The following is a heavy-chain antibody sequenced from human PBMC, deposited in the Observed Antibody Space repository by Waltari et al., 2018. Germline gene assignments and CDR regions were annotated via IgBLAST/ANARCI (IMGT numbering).Heavy chain of an antibody. CDR1: GGTFSSYA. J-gene: IGHJ4*02. CDR2: IIPIFGTA. Sequence: QVQLVQSGAEVKKPGSSVKVSCKDSGGTFSSYAISWVRQAPGQGLEWMGGIIPIFGTANYAQKFQGRVTITTDESTSTAYMELSSLRSEDTAVYYCASGNTGYSSGWFNFDYWGQGTLVTVSS. CDR3: ASGNTGYSSGWFNFDY. D-gene: IGHD6-19*01. V-gene: IGHV1-69*05.